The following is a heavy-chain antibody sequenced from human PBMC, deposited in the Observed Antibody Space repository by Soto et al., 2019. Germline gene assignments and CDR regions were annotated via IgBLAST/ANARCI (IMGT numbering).Heavy chain of an antibody. V-gene: IGHV3-66*01. CDR1: GFTVSSNY. Sequence: EVQLVESGGGLVQPGGSLRPSCAASGFTVSSNYMSWVRQAPGKGLEWVSIIYGGGRTNYADSVKGRFTVSRDNYKNTLYLQMNSLRAEDTAMYYCCGPSTVTINWFFELWGRGTLVTVSS. D-gene: IGHD4-17*01. CDR3: CGPSTVTINWFFEL. J-gene: IGHJ2*01. CDR2: IYGGGRT.